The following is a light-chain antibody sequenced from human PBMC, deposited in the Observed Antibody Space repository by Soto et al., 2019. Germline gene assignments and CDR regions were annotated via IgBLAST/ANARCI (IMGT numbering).Light chain of an antibody. CDR1: QDVSDF. Sequence: DIHLTQSPSILSASVGDRVTLTCWASQDVSDFLAWYQHAPGKAPNLLIYGGYTLQSGVPSRFSGSGSGTEFSLTITSLQPEDFATYYCQYLNGAPTITFGQGTRLEIK. CDR3: QYLNGAPTIT. CDR2: GGY. J-gene: IGKJ5*01. V-gene: IGKV1-9*01.